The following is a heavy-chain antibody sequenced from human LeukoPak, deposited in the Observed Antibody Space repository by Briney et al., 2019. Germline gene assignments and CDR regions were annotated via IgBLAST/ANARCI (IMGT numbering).Heavy chain of an antibody. D-gene: IGHD6-13*01. Sequence: GGSLRLSCAASGFTFRSYGMHWVRQAPGKGLEWVACIRYDGSNNYHADSVTGRFTISRDNSKNTLYLQMNSLRVEDTAVYYCAKDLRGTAAGGLDYWGQGTLVTVSS. J-gene: IGHJ4*02. CDR1: GFTFRSYG. CDR3: AKDLRGTAAGGLDY. CDR2: IRYDGSNN. V-gene: IGHV3-30*02.